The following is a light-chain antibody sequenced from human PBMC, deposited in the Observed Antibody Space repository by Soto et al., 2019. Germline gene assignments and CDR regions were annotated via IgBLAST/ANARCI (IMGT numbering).Light chain of an antibody. CDR3: QQRSNWPQPT. CDR2: DAS. Sequence: SPAALSLYKGERAPLSCRASQSVSSYLAWYQQKPGQAPRLLIYDASNRATGIPARFSGSGSGTDFTLTISSLEPEDFAVYYCQQRSNWPQPTFGGGTKVDIK. J-gene: IGKJ4*01. CDR1: QSVSSY. V-gene: IGKV3-11*01.